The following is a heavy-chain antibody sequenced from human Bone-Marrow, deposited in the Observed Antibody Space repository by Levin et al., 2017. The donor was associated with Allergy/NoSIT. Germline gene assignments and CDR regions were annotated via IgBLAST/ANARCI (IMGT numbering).Heavy chain of an antibody. CDR1: GLTFNSFW. CDR3: VTDPHWALAC. V-gene: IGHV3-7*01. Sequence: HPGGSLRLSCAASGLTFNSFWMTWVRQAPGKGLEWVALINIDGSGKYYVDSVMGRFTISRDNAKNSLYLQMDSLRAEDTAVYYCVTDPHWALACGGQGTLVTVSS. CDR2: INIDGSGK. D-gene: IGHD7-27*01. J-gene: IGHJ4*02.